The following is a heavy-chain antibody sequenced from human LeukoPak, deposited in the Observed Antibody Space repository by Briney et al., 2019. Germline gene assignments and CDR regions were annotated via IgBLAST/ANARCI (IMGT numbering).Heavy chain of an antibody. J-gene: IGHJ4*02. V-gene: IGHV4-34*01. CDR3: ARGPRIAARRGFDY. CDR1: GGSFSGYY. Sequence: PSETLSLTCAVYGGSFSGYYRSWIRQPPGKGLEWIGEINHSGSTNYNPSLKSRVTISVDTSKNQFSLKLSSVTAADTAVYYCARGPRIAARRGFDYWGQGTLVTVSS. CDR2: INHSGST. D-gene: IGHD6-6*01.